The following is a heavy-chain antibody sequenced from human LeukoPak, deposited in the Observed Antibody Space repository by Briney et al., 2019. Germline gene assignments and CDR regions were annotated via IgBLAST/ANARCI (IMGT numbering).Heavy chain of an antibody. Sequence: GGSLRLSCAASGFTFSSYEMNWVRQAPGKGLEWVSYISSSGSTIYYADSMKGRFTISRDNSKNTLFLQMNSLRAEDTAVYYCAGGGFGEAYYYYYMDVWGKGTTVTVSS. D-gene: IGHD3-10*01. CDR2: ISSSGSTI. CDR3: AGGGFGEAYYYYYMDV. CDR1: GFTFSSYE. J-gene: IGHJ6*03. V-gene: IGHV3-48*03.